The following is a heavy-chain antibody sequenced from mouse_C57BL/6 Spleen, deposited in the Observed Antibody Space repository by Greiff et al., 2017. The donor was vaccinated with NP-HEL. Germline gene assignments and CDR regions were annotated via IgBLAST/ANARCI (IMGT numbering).Heavy chain of an antibody. CDR3: ARSKAYYGSPWFAY. J-gene: IGHJ3*01. CDR2: IYPGDGDT. CDR1: GYAFSSYW. V-gene: IGHV1-80*01. D-gene: IGHD1-1*01. Sequence: VQLQQSGAELVKPGASVKISCKASGYAFSSYWLNWVKQRPGKGLEWIGQIYPGDGDTNYNGTFKGKATLTADKPSSTAYMQLSSLTSEDSAVYFCARSKAYYGSPWFAYWGQGTLVTVSA.